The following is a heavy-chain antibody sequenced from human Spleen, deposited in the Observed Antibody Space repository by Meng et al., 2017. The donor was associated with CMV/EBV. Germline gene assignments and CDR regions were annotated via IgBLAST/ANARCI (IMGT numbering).Heavy chain of an antibody. CDR1: GFTFSSYW. CDR3: AREGYTLGRFGAFDI. CDR2: ISYDGNDK. J-gene: IGHJ3*02. D-gene: IGHD2-2*02. Sequence: LSLTCAASGFTFSSYWMSWVRQAPGKGLEWVADISYDGNDKYYADSVKGRFTISRDNSKNTLYLQMNGLRAEDSAVYFCAREGYTLGRFGAFDIWGQGTMVTVSS. V-gene: IGHV3-30*03.